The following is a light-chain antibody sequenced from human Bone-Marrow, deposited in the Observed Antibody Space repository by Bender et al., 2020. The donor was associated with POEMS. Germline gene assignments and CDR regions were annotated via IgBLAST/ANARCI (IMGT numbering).Light chain of an antibody. CDR3: QSTDSTTTYADVV. J-gene: IGLJ2*01. CDR1: AVPNQH. V-gene: IGLV3-25*03. CDR2: KDN. Sequence: SYVLTQPPSVSVSSGQTARITCSADAVPNQHGYYYTYWYQLKPGQAPVLVIYKDNERPSGIPERFSGSTSGTTVTLTISGVQPEDEADYYCQSTDSTTTYADVVFGGGTKLTVL.